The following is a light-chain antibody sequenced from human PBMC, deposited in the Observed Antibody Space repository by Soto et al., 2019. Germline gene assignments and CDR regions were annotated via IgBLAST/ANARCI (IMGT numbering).Light chain of an antibody. Sequence: EFVLTQSPGTLSLSPGERATLSCRASQTVRNNYLAWYQQKPGQAPRLLIYDASSRATGIPDRFSGGGSGTDFTLTISRLEPEDFAVYYCQQFSSNPHTFGGGTKVEIK. CDR2: DAS. V-gene: IGKV3-20*01. CDR1: QTVRNNY. CDR3: QQFSSNPHT. J-gene: IGKJ4*01.